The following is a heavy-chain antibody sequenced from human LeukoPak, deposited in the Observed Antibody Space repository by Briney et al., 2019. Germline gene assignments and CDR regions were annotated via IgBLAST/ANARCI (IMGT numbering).Heavy chain of an antibody. CDR2: IIPILGIA. CDR3: ANDDYGDWDFDY. J-gene: IGHJ4*02. V-gene: IGHV1-69*02. D-gene: IGHD4-17*01. CDR1: GGTFSSYT. Sequence: SVKVSCKASGGTFSSYTISWVRQAPGQGLEWMGRIIPILGIANYAQKFQGRVTITADKSTSTAYTELSSLRSEDAAVYYCANDDYGDWDFDYWGQGTLVTVSS.